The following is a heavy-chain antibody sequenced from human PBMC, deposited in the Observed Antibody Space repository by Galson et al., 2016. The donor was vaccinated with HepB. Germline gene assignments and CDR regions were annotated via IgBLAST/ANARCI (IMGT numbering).Heavy chain of an antibody. D-gene: IGHD2-2*01. J-gene: IGHJ4*02. CDR3: AKDGRIYCSSASCHDHFHY. CDR2: ILYDGSNK. V-gene: IGHV3-30*18. Sequence: SLRLSCAASGFTFSSYGMHWVRQAPGKGLEWVAFILYDGSNKKYADSVKGRFTISRDNSKKTLYLQMNSLGAEDTAVYYCAKDGRIYCSSASCHDHFHYWGQGTLVTVSS. CDR1: GFTFSSYG.